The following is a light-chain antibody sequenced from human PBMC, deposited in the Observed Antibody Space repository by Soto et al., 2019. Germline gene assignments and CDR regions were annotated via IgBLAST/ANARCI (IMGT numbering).Light chain of an antibody. CDR3: QQYNNWPRT. Sequence: EIVLTQSPGTLSLSPGERATLSCRASQSVSNNYLAWYQQKPGQAPRPLIHGATTRATGIPARFSGSGSGTEFTLTISSLQSEDFAVYYCQQYNNWPRTFGQGTKVDIK. CDR1: QSVSNN. CDR2: GAT. V-gene: IGKV3-15*01. J-gene: IGKJ1*01.